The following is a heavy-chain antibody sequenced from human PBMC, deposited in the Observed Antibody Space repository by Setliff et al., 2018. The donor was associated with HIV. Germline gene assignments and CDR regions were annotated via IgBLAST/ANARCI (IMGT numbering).Heavy chain of an antibody. CDR1: GGSISSSTYY. D-gene: IGHD5-18*01. V-gene: IGHV4-39*01. CDR2: IYYSGST. Sequence: SETLSRTCTVSGGSISSSTYYWGWIRQPPGKGLEWIGTIYYSGSTYYNPSLKSRLTISVYTSKNKFSLKLSSVTAADTAVYYCARRDGYSYGFYFDYWGQGTLVTVSS. J-gene: IGHJ4*02. CDR3: ARRDGYSYGFYFDY.